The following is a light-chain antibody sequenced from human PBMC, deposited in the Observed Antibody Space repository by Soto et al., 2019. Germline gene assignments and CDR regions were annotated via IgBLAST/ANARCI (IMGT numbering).Light chain of an antibody. J-gene: IGLJ2*01. Sequence: SYELTQPPSVSVAPGKTDRITCGGNNIGSKSVHWYQQKPGQAPVLVIYYDSDRPSGIPERFSGSNSGNTATLTISRVEAGDEADYYCQVWDSSSDHVVFGGGTKQTVL. CDR3: QVWDSSSDHVV. CDR1: NIGSKS. CDR2: YDS. V-gene: IGLV3-21*04.